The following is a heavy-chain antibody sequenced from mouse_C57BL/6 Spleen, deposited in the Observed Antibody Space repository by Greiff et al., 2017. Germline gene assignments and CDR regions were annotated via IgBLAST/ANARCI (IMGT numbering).Heavy chain of an antibody. CDR1: GFTFSSYA. V-gene: IGHV5-4*01. CDR3: ARDRNYDYAMDY. CDR2: ISDGGSFT. J-gene: IGHJ4*01. Sequence: EVKLMESGGGLVKPGGSLKLSCAASGFTFSSYAMSWVRQTPEKRLEWVATISDGGSFTYYPDNVKGRFTISRDKAKNNLYLQMSHLKSEDTAMYYCARDRNYDYAMDYWGQGTSVTVSS. D-gene: IGHD2-1*01.